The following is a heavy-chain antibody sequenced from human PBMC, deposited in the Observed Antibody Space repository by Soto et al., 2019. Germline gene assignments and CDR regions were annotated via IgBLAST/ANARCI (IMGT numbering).Heavy chain of an antibody. J-gene: IGHJ4*02. CDR2: ISWNSGSI. CDR1: GFTFDDYA. CDR3: AKDMTGYYGSGSLFDY. V-gene: IGHV3-9*01. D-gene: IGHD3-10*01. Sequence: DVQLVESGGGLVQPGRSLRLSCTASGFTFDDYAMHWVRQAPGKGLEWVSGISWNSGSIGYADSVKGRFTISRDNAKNSLYLQMNSLRTEDTALYYCAKDMTGYYGSGSLFDYWGQGTLVTVSS.